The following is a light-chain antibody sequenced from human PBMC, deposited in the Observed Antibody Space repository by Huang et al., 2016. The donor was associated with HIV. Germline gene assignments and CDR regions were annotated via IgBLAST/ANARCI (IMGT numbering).Light chain of an antibody. Sequence: IQLTQSPSSLSASVGDRVTITCRASQDISGYLTWYQQKPGKAPNLLIDSASSLQSGVPSRFSGSGSGRVFILTIRSLQPEDFATYYCQQFNSYPWTFGQGTKVDIK. J-gene: IGKJ1*01. CDR2: SAS. CDR1: QDISGY. CDR3: QQFNSYPWT. V-gene: IGKV1-9*01.